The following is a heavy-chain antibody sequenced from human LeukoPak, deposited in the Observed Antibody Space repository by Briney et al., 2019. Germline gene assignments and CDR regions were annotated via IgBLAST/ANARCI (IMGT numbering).Heavy chain of an antibody. Sequence: ASVKVSCKASGYTFTGYYMHWVRQAPGQGLEWMGWINPNSGGTNYAQKFQGRVTMTRDTSISTAYMELSRLRSDDTAVYYCAREDYDSSGYASGAFDIWGQGTMVTVSS. D-gene: IGHD3-22*01. CDR2: INPNSGGT. V-gene: IGHV1-2*02. CDR3: AREDYDSSGYASGAFDI. CDR1: GYTFTGYY. J-gene: IGHJ3*02.